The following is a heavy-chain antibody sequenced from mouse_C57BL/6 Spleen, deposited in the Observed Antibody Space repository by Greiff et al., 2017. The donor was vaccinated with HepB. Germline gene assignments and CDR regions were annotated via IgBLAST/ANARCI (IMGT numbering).Heavy chain of an antibody. J-gene: IGHJ4*01. Sequence: VQLQESGAELARPGASVKLSCKASGYTFTSYGISWVKQRTGQGLEWIGEIYPRSGNTYYNEKFKGKATLTADKSSSTAYMELRSLTSEDSAVYFCASYDYDGGMDYWGQGTSVTVSS. D-gene: IGHD2-4*01. CDR3: ASYDYDGGMDY. CDR2: IYPRSGNT. V-gene: IGHV1-81*01. CDR1: GYTFTSYG.